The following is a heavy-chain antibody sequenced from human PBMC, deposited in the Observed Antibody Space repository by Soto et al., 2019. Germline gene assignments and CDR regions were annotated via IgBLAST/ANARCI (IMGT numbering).Heavy chain of an antibody. V-gene: IGHV3-33*01. CDR2: IWYDGSNK. J-gene: IGHJ4*02. Sequence: PGGSLRLSCAASGFTFSSYGMHWVRQAPGKGLEWVAVIWYDGSNKYYADSVKGRFTISRDNSKNTLYLQMNSLRAEDTAVYYCASWYYYDSSGLGGNYFDYWGQGTLVTVSS. CDR3: ASWYYYDSSGLGGNYFDY. D-gene: IGHD3-22*01. CDR1: GFTFSSYG.